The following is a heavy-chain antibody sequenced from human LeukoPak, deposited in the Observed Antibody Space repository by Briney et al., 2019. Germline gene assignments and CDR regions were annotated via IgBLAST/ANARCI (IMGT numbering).Heavy chain of an antibody. Sequence: AETLSLTCAVSGGSFSGYHCSWIRQTPGKGLEWIGEVSQSGGASYNPSLKSRVTISVETSKNHFSLKLSSVTAADTAMYFCAGSYGGNAVGPFDIWGQGTMVTVSS. CDR1: GGSFSGYH. V-gene: IGHV4-34*01. CDR2: VSQSGGA. CDR3: AGSYGGNAVGPFDI. J-gene: IGHJ3*02. D-gene: IGHD4-23*01.